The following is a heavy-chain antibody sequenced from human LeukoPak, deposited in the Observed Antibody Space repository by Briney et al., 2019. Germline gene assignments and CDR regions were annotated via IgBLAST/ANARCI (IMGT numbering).Heavy chain of an antibody. CDR2: IKGDQSTT. J-gene: IGHJ6*04. V-gene: IGHV3-74*01. CDR1: GFTFSRHW. CDR3: AREYNYDLDV. Sequence: GGSLRLSCAASGFTFSRHWMHWVRHAPGKGLVWVSRIKGDQSTTNYADPVKGRFTISRDNAKNTLYLQMNSLRAEDTAVYYCAREYNYDLDVWGKGTTVTVSS.